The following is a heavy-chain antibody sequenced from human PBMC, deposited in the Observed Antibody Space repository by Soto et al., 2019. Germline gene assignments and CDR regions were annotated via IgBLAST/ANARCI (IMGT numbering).Heavy chain of an antibody. CDR3: AKTICRGLRPNSSSYDY. D-gene: IGHD6-6*01. V-gene: IGHV3-23*01. Sequence: GGSLRLSCAASGFTFSSYAMSWVRQAPGKGLEWVSAISGSGGSTYYADSVKGRFTISRDNSKNTLYLQMNSLRAEDTAVYDCAKTICRGLRPNSSSYDYWGQGTLVTVSS. J-gene: IGHJ4*02. CDR1: GFTFSSYA. CDR2: ISGSGGST.